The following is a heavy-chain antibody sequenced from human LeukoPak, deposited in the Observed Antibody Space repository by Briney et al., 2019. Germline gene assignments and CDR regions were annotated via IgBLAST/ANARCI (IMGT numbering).Heavy chain of an antibody. Sequence: GGSLRLSCAASDFTFSSFTMSWVRQAPGKGLEWVSAIGGGGVDTYYAGSVKGRFTISRDTSKNTLYLQMNSLRAEDTAVYYCAKRGESCSSTNCLKYYFDYWGQGTLVTVSS. V-gene: IGHV3-23*01. D-gene: IGHD2-2*01. CDR2: IGGGGVDT. J-gene: IGHJ4*02. CDR3: AKRGESCSSTNCLKYYFDY. CDR1: DFTFSSFT.